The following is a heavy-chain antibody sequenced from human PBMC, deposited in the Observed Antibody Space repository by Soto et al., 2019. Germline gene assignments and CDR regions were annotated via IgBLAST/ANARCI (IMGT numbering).Heavy chain of an antibody. D-gene: IGHD6-13*01. CDR3: TRPIAAAGRDGMDV. Sequence: EVQLVESGGGLVQPGGSLKLSCAASGFTFSGSAMHWVRQASGKGLEWVGRIRSKANSYATAYAASVKGRFTISRDDSKNTAYLQMNSLKTEDTAVYYCTRPIAAAGRDGMDVWGQGTTVTVSS. V-gene: IGHV3-73*01. CDR1: GFTFSGSA. CDR2: IRSKANSYAT. J-gene: IGHJ6*02.